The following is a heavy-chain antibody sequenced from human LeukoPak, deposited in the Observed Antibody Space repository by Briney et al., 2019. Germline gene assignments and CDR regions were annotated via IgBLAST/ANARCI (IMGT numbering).Heavy chain of an antibody. D-gene: IGHD1-26*01. CDR1: GYTFTNYG. J-gene: IGHJ5*02. V-gene: IGHV1-18*01. CDR2: ISGYNGHT. CDR3: ARDLGGSYSSENWFDP. Sequence: ASVKVSCKASGYTFTNYGISWVRQAPGQGLEWMGWISGYNGHTNYAQKFQGRVTMTTDTSATTVYMELGSLRSDDTAVYYCARDLGGSYSSENWFDPWGQGTLVTISS.